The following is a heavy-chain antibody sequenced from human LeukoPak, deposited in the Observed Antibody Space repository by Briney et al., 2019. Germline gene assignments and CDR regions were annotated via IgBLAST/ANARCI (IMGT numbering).Heavy chain of an antibody. CDR1: GGSISISNYY. CDR2: ISYSGT. D-gene: IGHD1-26*01. Sequence: SETLSLTCTVSGGSISISNYYWGWIRQPPGRGLEWIGSISYSGTYYNPSLKSRRTISVGTSKNHFSLNLRSVTAADTAVYYCARRTSNPVGAIDYWGQGTLVTVSS. CDR3: ARRTSNPVGAIDY. V-gene: IGHV4-39*01. J-gene: IGHJ4*02.